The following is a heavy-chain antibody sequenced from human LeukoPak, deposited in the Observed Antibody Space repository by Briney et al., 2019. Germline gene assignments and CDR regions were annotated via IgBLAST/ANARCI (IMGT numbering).Heavy chain of an antibody. CDR3: ARGVYDFWSGSDAFDI. Sequence: SETLSLTXAVYGGSFSGYYWSWIRQPPGKGMEWIGVINHSGSTNYNPSLKSRVTISVDTSKNQFSLKLSSVTAADTAVYYCARGVYDFWSGSDAFDIWGQGTMVTVSS. J-gene: IGHJ3*02. V-gene: IGHV4-34*01. CDR1: GGSFSGYY. D-gene: IGHD3-3*01. CDR2: INHSGST.